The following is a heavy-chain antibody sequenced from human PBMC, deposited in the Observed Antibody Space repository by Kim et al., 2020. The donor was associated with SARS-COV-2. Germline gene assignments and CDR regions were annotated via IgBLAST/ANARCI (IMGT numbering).Heavy chain of an antibody. J-gene: IGHJ4*02. V-gene: IGHV3-23*01. Sequence: GGSLRLSCVVSGFTFGPIAMNWVRQAPGKGLEWVSGIGGSGETYYADSVRGRFIISKDISKNTLFLHMNNLRGEDTALYYCAKDLWDYSANDFWGQGTLVTVSS. CDR3: AKDLWDYSANDF. CDR1: GFTFGPIA. CDR2: IGGSGET. D-gene: IGHD1-26*01.